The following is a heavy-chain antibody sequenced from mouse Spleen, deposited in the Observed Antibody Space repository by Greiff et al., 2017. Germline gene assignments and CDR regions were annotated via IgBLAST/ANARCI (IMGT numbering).Heavy chain of an antibody. Sequence: EVQLQQSVAELVRPGASVKLSCTASGFNIKNTYMHWVKQRPEQGLEWIGRIDPANGNTKYAPKFQGKAIITADTSSNTSYLQLSSLTSEDTAIYYCARGDYYGSDAMDYWGQGTSVTVSS. D-gene: IGHD1-1*01. J-gene: IGHJ4*01. CDR2: IDPANGNT. V-gene: IGHV14-3*01. CDR1: GFNIKNTY. CDR3: ARGDYYGSDAMDY.